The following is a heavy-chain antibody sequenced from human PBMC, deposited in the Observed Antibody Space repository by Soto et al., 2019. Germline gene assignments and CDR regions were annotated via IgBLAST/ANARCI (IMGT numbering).Heavy chain of an antibody. CDR1: GGTFSSYT. D-gene: IGHD2-21*02. Sequence: QVQLVQSGAEVKKPGSSVKVSCKASGGTFSSYTISWVRQAPGQGLEWMGRIIPILGIANYAQKFQGRVTITADKSTSTAYMELSSLRSEDPAVYYCARDDGLAYCGGDCYSWGQGTLVTVSS. J-gene: IGHJ4*02. V-gene: IGHV1-69*02. CDR2: IIPILGIA. CDR3: ARDDGLAYCGGDCYS.